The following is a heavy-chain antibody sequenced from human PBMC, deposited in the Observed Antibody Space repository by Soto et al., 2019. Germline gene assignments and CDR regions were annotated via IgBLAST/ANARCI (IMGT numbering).Heavy chain of an antibody. CDR1: GGSINSSNW. V-gene: IGHV4-4*02. D-gene: IGHD6-13*01. J-gene: IGHJ4*02. Sequence: SETLSLTCAVSGGSINSSNWWSWVRQPPGKGLEWIGEIYHSGSTNYNPSLKSRVTISVDKSKNQFSLKLSSVTAADTAVYYCASPRIPAAFDYWGQGTLVTVSS. CDR2: IYHSGST. CDR3: ASPRIPAAFDY.